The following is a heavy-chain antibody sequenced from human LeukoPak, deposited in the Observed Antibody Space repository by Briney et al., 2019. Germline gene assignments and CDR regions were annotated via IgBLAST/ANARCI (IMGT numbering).Heavy chain of an antibody. CDR1: GFTFSSYA. CDR3: ARDRSGWSWFDP. Sequence: PGGSLRLSCAASGFTFSSYAMHWVRQAPGKGLEWVAVISYDGSNKYYADSVKGRFTISRDSSKNTLYLQMNSLRAEDTAVYYCARDRSGWSWFDPWGQGTLVTVSS. CDR2: ISYDGSNK. V-gene: IGHV3-30*04. D-gene: IGHD6-19*01. J-gene: IGHJ5*02.